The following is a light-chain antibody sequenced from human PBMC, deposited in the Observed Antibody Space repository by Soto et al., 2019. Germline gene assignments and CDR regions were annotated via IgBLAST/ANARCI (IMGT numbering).Light chain of an antibody. CDR1: SSNIGSNY. V-gene: IGLV1-47*01. Sequence: QSLLTQPPSTSGTPGQRGTISCSGSSSNIGSNYVYWYQQLPGTAPKLLIYRNNQRPSGVPDRFSGSKSGTSASLAISGLRSEDEADYYCAAWDDSLSGYVFGTGTKVTVL. CDR3: AAWDDSLSGYV. CDR2: RNN. J-gene: IGLJ1*01.